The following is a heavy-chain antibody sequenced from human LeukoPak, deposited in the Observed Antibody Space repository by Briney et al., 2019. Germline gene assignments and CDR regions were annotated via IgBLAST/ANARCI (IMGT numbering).Heavy chain of an antibody. CDR3: ARLYYDSSGS. CDR1: GGSFSGYY. D-gene: IGHD3-22*01. CDR2: INHSGST. Sequence: SETLSLTCAVYGGSFSGYYWSWIRQPPGKWLEWIGEINHSGSTNYNPSLKSRVTISVDTSKNQFSLKLSSVTAADTAVYYCARLYYDSSGSWGQGTLVTVSS. V-gene: IGHV4-34*01. J-gene: IGHJ5*02.